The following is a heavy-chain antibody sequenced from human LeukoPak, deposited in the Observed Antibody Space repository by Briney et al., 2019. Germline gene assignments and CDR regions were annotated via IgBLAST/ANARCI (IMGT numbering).Heavy chain of an antibody. CDR2: IIPIFGTA. J-gene: IGHJ5*02. Sequence: GASVKVSRKASGGTFSSYAISWVRQAPRQGLEWMGGIIPIFGTANYAQKFQGRVTITADESTSTAYMELSSLRSEDTAVYYCASGYCTNGVCLGDSWGQGTLVTVSS. D-gene: IGHD2-8*01. CDR1: GGTFSSYA. V-gene: IGHV1-69*13. CDR3: ASGYCTNGVCLGDS.